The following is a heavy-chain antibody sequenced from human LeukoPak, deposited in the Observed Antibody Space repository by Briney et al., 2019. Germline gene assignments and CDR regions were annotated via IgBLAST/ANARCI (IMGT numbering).Heavy chain of an antibody. CDR2: IKQDGSEK. D-gene: IGHD4-17*01. Sequence: GGSLRLSCAASGFTFSSYWMSWVRQAPGKGLEWVANIKQDGSEKYYVDSVKGRFTISRDNAKNSLYLQMNSLRAEDTAVYYCARVYYGDYQGFVYWGQGTLVTVSS. CDR1: GFTFSSYW. J-gene: IGHJ4*02. CDR3: ARVYYGDYQGFVY. V-gene: IGHV3-7*01.